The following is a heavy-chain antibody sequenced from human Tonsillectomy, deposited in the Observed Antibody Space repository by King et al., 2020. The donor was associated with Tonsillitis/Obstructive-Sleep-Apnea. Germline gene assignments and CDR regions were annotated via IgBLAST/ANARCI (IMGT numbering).Heavy chain of an antibody. V-gene: IGHV4-39*01. CDR3: ARQQYYYYYMDV. J-gene: IGHJ6*03. CDR1: GGSISSSSYY. CDR2: IYYSGST. Sequence: RLQESGPGLVKPSETLSLTCTVSGGSISSSSYYWGWIRQPPGKGLEWIGSIYYSGSTYYNPSLKSRVTISVDTSKNQFSLKLSSVTAADTAVYYCARQQYYYYYMDVWGKGTTVTVSS.